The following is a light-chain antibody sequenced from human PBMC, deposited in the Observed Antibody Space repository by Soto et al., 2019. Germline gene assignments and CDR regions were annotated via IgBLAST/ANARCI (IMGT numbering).Light chain of an antibody. Sequence: ENVLIQSPGTLSLSPGERATLSCRASQSVSSFYLAWYQQRPGQAPRLLISGASSRATGIPDRFSGSGSGTDFTLTISRLEPEDFAVYYCQQYGSSLRTFGQGTKVEVK. V-gene: IGKV3-20*01. CDR3: QQYGSSLRT. CDR2: GAS. CDR1: QSVSSFY. J-gene: IGKJ1*01.